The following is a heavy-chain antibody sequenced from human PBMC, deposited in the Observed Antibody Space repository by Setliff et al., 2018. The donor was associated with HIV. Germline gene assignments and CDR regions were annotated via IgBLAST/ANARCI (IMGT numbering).Heavy chain of an antibody. Sequence: LSLTCAVAGYSISSGYYWGWIRQPPGQGLEWIGSIYHSGSTYYNPSLKSRVTISVDTSKYQFSLKLSSVTAADTAVYYCARDHGSGSYYPYYWGQGTLVTVSS. CDR2: IYHSGST. CDR1: GYSISSGYY. D-gene: IGHD3-10*01. V-gene: IGHV4-38-2*02. J-gene: IGHJ4*02. CDR3: ARDHGSGSYYPYY.